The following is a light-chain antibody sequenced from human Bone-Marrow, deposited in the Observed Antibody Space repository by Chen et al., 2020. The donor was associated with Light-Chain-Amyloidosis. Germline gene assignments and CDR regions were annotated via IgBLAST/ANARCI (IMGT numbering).Light chain of an antibody. J-gene: IGKJ2*01. Sequence: DIQMTQSPSSLSASVGDKVTITCQARQDISSSLNWYQQKQGEAPKLLIYDTSILETGVPSRLRGSGSGTHFTFTISSLQSEDFATYYCQQCDNIPYTFGQGTKLEIK. V-gene: IGKV1-33*01. CDR3: QQCDNIPYT. CDR1: QDISSS. CDR2: DTS.